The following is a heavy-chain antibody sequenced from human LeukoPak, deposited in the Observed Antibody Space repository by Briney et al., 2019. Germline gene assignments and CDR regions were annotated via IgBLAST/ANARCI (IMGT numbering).Heavy chain of an antibody. J-gene: IGHJ5*02. CDR1: GFTFSSYW. CDR2: IKQDGSEK. Sequence: SGGSLRLSCAASGFTFSSYWMSWVRQAPGKGLEWVANIKQDGSEKYYVDSVKGRFTISRDNAKNSLYLQMNSLRAEDTAVYYCATSQMYNWNYVSSGGWFDPWGQGTLVTVSS. D-gene: IGHD1-7*01. CDR3: ATSQMYNWNYVSSGGWFDP. V-gene: IGHV3-7*03.